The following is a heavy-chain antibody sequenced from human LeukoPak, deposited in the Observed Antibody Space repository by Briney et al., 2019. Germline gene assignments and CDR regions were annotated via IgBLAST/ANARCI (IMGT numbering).Heavy chain of an antibody. CDR2: MNPNSGNT. CDR1: GYTFTSYD. Sequence: GASVKVSCKASGYTFTSYDINWVRQATGQGLEWMGWMNPNSGNTGYAQKFQGRVTITRNTSISTAYMELSSLRSEDTAVYYCARGLGQNYYYYMDVWGKGTTVTVSS. V-gene: IGHV1-8*03. CDR3: ARGLGQNYYYYMDV. J-gene: IGHJ6*03.